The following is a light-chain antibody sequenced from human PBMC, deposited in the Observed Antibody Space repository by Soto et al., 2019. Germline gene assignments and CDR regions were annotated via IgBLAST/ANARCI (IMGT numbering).Light chain of an antibody. CDR3: QQSSNWPLT. CDR2: DAS. J-gene: IGKJ4*01. CDR1: QSVSKY. V-gene: IGKV3-11*01. Sequence: EIVLTQSPATLSLSPGERATLSCRASQSVSKYLAWYQQKRGQAPRLLIYDASNRATGIPARFSGSGSGTDXTLTISXXEPEDFAVYYCQQSSNWPLTFGGGTKVEIK.